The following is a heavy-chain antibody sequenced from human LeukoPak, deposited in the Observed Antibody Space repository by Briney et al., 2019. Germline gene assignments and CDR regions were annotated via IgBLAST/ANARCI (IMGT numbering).Heavy chain of an antibody. D-gene: IGHD2-8*01. CDR3: AKGVPAFVMLSHFDP. Sequence: GGSLRLSCAASGFTFSSYAMSWVRQAPGKGLEWVSAISGSGGSTYYADSVKGRFTISRDNSKNKLYLQMNSLRAEDTAVYYCAKGVPAFVMLSHFDPWGQGTLVTVSS. V-gene: IGHV3-23*01. J-gene: IGHJ5*02. CDR2: ISGSGGST. CDR1: GFTFSSYA.